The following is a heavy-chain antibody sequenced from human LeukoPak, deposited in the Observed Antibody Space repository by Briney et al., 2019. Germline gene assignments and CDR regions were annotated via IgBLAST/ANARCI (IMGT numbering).Heavy chain of an antibody. Sequence: SETLSLTCSVSNGSISTTYWSWIRQPPGKGLEWIGNIHYSGNTNYNSSLKSRVTISVDTSKNQFSLKMISVTTADTAVYFCARGGWFHDRWGQGTLVTVSS. D-gene: IGHD6-19*01. V-gene: IGHV4-59*01. CDR1: NGSISTTY. CDR2: IHYSGNT. J-gene: IGHJ5*02. CDR3: ARGGWFHDR.